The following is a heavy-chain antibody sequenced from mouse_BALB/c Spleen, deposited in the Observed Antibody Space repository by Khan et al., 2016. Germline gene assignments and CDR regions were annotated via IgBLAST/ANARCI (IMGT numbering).Heavy chain of an antibody. CDR2: IDPANGNT. CDR1: GFNIKDTY. D-gene: IGHD2-4*01. J-gene: IGHJ3*01. Sequence: VQLKQSGAELVKPGASVKLSCTASGFNIKDTYMHWVKQRPEQGLEWIGRIDPANGNTKYDPKFQGKATITADTSSNTAYLQISSLTSEDTAVYSSARSPYDYDVGFAYWGQGTLVTVST. CDR3: ARSPYDYDVGFAY. V-gene: IGHV14-3*02.